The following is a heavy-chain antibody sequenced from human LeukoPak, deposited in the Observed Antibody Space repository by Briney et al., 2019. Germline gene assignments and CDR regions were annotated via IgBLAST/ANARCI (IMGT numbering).Heavy chain of an antibody. D-gene: IGHD3-3*01. CDR1: GFTFSSYS. CDR3: ASQVTIFGGGKYFDY. V-gene: IGHV3-21*04. CDR2: ISSSNTYI. Sequence: GGSLRLSCAASGFTFSSYSMIWVRQAPGKGLEWVSSISSSNTYIYYADSVKGRFTISRDNAKNSLYLHMNSLGVEDTAVYYCASQVTIFGGGKYFDYWGQGTLVTVSS. J-gene: IGHJ4*02.